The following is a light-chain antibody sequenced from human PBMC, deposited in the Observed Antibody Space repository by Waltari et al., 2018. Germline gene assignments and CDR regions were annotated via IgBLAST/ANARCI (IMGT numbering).Light chain of an antibody. CDR1: QSVRTW. J-gene: IGKJ2*01. Sequence: DIQMTQSPSTLSASVGDRPTITRRASQSVRTWLAWYQQKPGKAPKLLIYKASSLESGVPSRFSGSGSGTEFTLTISSLQPDDFATYYCQQCHSYSFGQGTKVEI. CDR2: KAS. V-gene: IGKV1-5*03. CDR3: QQCHSYS.